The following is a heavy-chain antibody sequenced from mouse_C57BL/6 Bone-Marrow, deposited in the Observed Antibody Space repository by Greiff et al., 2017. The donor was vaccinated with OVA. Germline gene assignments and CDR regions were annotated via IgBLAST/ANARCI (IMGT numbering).Heavy chain of an antibody. CDR2: IDPENGDT. Sequence: EVKLQESGAELVRPGASVKLSCTASGFNIKDDYMHWVKQRPEQGLEWIGWIDPENGDTEYASKFQGKATITADTSSNTAYLQLSSLTSEDTAVYYCTLYYGYDYCDYWGQGTTLTVSS. CDR1: GFNIKDDY. V-gene: IGHV14-4*01. CDR3: TLYYGYDYCDY. J-gene: IGHJ2*01. D-gene: IGHD2-2*01.